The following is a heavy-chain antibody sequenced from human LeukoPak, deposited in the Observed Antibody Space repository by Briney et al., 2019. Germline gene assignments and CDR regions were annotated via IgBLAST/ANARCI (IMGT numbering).Heavy chain of an antibody. CDR1: GGTFSSYA. Sequence: GASVTVSCKASGGTFSSYAISWVRQAPGQGLEWMGGIIPIFGTANYAQKFQGRVTITADESTSTAYMELSSLGSEDTAVYYCARDLTGGSYYDEYGMDVWGQGTTVTVSS. V-gene: IGHV1-69*13. J-gene: IGHJ6*02. CDR3: ARDLTGGSYYDEYGMDV. CDR2: IIPIFGTA. D-gene: IGHD1-26*01.